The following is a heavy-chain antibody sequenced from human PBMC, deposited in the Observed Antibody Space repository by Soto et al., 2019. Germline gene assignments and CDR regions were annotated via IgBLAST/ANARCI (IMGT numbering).Heavy chain of an antibody. Sequence: SETLSLTCTVSGGSLGSYYWSWIRQPPGKGLEWIGYVFYTGRANYNASLKSRVSISLDTSKNQFSLNLNSVTTADTAVYYCARAVPAAIVDYWGQGTLVTVSS. V-gene: IGHV4-59*01. CDR3: ARAVPAAIVDY. D-gene: IGHD2-2*02. J-gene: IGHJ4*02. CDR2: VFYTGRA. CDR1: GGSLGSYY.